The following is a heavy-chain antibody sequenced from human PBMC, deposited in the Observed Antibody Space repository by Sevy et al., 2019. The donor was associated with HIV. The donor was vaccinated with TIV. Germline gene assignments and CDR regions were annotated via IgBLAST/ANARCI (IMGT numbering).Heavy chain of an antibody. Sequence: GGSLRLSCAASGFTVSSNYMSWVRQAPGKGLEWVSVIYSGGSTYYADSVKGRITISRDNSKNTLYLQMNSLRAEDTAVYYCARGSFGVVKSFDYWGQGTLVTVSS. CDR3: ARGSFGVVKSFDY. CDR1: GFTVSSNY. D-gene: IGHD3-3*01. V-gene: IGHV3-53*01. J-gene: IGHJ4*02. CDR2: IYSGGST.